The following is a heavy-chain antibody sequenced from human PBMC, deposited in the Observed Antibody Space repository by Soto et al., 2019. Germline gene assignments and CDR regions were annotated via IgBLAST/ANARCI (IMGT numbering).Heavy chain of an antibody. J-gene: IGHJ6*02. Sequence: ASLKVSCKASGYTFTGYYMHWVRQAPGQGLEWMGWINPNSGGTNYAQKFQGRVTMTRDTSISTAYMELSRLRSDDTAVYYCARDDLYYDFWSGPPEDGMDVWGQGTTVTVSS. CDR2: INPNSGGT. V-gene: IGHV1-2*02. CDR3: ARDDLYYDFWSGPPEDGMDV. D-gene: IGHD3-3*01. CDR1: GYTFTGYY.